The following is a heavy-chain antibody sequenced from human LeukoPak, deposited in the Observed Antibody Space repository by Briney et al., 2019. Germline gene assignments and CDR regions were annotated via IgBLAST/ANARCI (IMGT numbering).Heavy chain of an antibody. Sequence: ASVKVSCKASRYTFTSYDIKWVRQATGQGLEWMGWMNPNSGNTGYAQKFQGRVTITRNTSISTAYMELSSLRSEDTAVYYCANRQYCSGGSCYSEAKYYFDYWGQGTLVTVSS. V-gene: IGHV1-8*03. CDR1: RYTFTSYD. J-gene: IGHJ4*02. D-gene: IGHD2-15*01. CDR3: ANRQYCSGGSCYSEAKYYFDY. CDR2: MNPNSGNT.